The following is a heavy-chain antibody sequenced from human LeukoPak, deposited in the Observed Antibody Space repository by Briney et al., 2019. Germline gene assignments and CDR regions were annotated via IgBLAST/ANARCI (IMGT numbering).Heavy chain of an antibody. CDR1: GGSIRSYY. J-gene: IGHJ6*02. V-gene: IGHV4-59*08. CDR2: IYYSGST. CDR3: ARGNYDFYYGMDV. Sequence: SETLSLTCTVSGGSIRSYYWSWIRQPPGKGLEWIGYIYYSGSTNYNPSLKSRVTISVDTSKNQFSLKLSSVTAADTAVYYCARGNYDFYYGMDVWGQGTTVTVSS.